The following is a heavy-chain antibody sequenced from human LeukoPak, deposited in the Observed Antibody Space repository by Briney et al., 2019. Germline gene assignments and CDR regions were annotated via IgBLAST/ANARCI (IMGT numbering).Heavy chain of an antibody. Sequence: QPGGSLRLSCAASGFTFSSYAMSWVRQAPGKGLEWVSAISGSGGSTYYADSVKGRFTISRDNSKNTLYLQMNSLRAEDTAVYYCAKDRFPGYGSGSFFDYWGQGTLVTVSP. J-gene: IGHJ4*02. CDR3: AKDRFPGYGSGSFFDY. D-gene: IGHD3-10*01. CDR2: ISGSGGST. V-gene: IGHV3-23*01. CDR1: GFTFSSYA.